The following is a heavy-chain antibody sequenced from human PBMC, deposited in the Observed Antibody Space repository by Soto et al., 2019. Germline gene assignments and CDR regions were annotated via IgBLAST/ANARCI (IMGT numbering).Heavy chain of an antibody. CDR3: AKTLCSSTSCCFDS. CDR1: GFTFSSFE. V-gene: IGHV3-48*03. CDR2: ISSSGSTK. D-gene: IGHD2-2*01. Sequence: PGGSLRLSCAASGFTFSSFEMNWVRQAPDKGLEWASYISSSGSTKYYADSVKGRFAISRDNAKNSLWLQMSSLRAEDTAVYYCAKTLCSSTSCCFDSWGQGTLVTVSS. J-gene: IGHJ4*02.